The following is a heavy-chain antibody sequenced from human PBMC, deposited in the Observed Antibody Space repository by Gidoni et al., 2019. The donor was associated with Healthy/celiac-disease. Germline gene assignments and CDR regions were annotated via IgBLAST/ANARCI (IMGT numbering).Heavy chain of an antibody. CDR3: ARAEGAVAEIDY. Sequence: QVQLVQSGAEVKKPGSSVKVSCKASGGTFSSYAISWVRQAPGQGLEWMGRSIPILGIANYAQKFQGRVTITAEKSTSTAYRELSSLRSEDTAVYYCARAEGAVAEIDYWGQGTLVTVSS. J-gene: IGHJ4*02. V-gene: IGHV1-69*04. D-gene: IGHD6-19*01. CDR1: GGTFSSYA. CDR2: SIPILGIA.